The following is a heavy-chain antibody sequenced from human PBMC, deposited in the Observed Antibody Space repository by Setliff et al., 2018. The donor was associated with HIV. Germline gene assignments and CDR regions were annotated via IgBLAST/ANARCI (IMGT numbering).Heavy chain of an antibody. J-gene: IGHJ5*02. D-gene: IGHD4-17*01. CDR3: ARALYGDYGGDINWFDP. V-gene: IGHV7-4-1*02. Sequence: ASVKVSCKSSGYTFINYAMNWVRQAPGQGLEWMGWINTNTGSPTYAQAFTGRFVFSVDTSVTTAYLQISSLKAEDTAVYYCARALYGDYGGDINWFDPWGQGTLVTVSS. CDR2: INTNTGSP. CDR1: GYTFINYA.